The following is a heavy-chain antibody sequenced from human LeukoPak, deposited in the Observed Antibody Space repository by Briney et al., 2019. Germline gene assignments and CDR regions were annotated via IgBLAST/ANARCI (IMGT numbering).Heavy chain of an antibody. D-gene: IGHD3-3*01. V-gene: IGHV3-21*01. Sequence: GGSLRLSCAASGFTFSTYGMIWVRQAPGKGPEWVSSISSISTYTHYADAVKGRFTISRDNTKNSLYLQMNSLRVEDTAVYYCARTHIPQYDFWTASIWGQGTLVAVSS. CDR1: GFTFSTYG. CDR3: ARTHIPQYDFWTASI. CDR2: ISSISTYT. J-gene: IGHJ4*02.